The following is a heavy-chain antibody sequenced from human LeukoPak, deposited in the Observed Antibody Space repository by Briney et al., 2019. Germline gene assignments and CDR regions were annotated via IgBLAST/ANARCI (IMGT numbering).Heavy chain of an antibody. CDR2: IYPGDSDT. CDR3: ARRDCSGGGCYGGY. Sequence: GESLKISCKGSGYRSASYWIGWVRQTPGKGLEWMGIIYPGDSDTTYSPSFQGQVTISADKSISTAYLQWSSLKASDTAMYYCARRDCSGGGCYGGYWGQGTLVTVSS. V-gene: IGHV5-51*01. D-gene: IGHD2-15*01. CDR1: GYRSASYW. J-gene: IGHJ4*02.